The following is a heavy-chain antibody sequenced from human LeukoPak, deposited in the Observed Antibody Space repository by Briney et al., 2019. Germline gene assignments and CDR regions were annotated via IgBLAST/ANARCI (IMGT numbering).Heavy chain of an antibody. D-gene: IGHD5-18*01. J-gene: IGHJ4*02. V-gene: IGHV3-21*06. CDR2: ISSSSSYI. Sequence: KPGGSLRLSCAASGFAFSNCNMNWVRQAPGKGLEWVSSISSSSSYIYYADSVKGRFTISRDNAKNSLYLQMNSLRAEDTAVYYCTRVGDTAMVGYLDYWGQGTLVTVSS. CDR3: TRVGDTAMVGYLDY. CDR1: GFAFSNCN.